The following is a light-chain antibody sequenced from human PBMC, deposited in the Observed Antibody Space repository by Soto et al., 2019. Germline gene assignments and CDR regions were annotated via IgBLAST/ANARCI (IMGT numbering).Light chain of an antibody. J-gene: IGLJ1*01. CDR1: SSDVGAYDA. V-gene: IGLV2-23*01. CDR2: RGT. CDR3: CSSAPESPYV. Sequence: QSALSHPAAVSFSPGQSITISCTGTSSDVGAYDAVSWYQQHPGKAPQVIIYRGTKRPSGVSTRFSGSVSGNTASLTVSGLQAEDEAEYFCCSSAPESPYVFGTGTKVTVL.